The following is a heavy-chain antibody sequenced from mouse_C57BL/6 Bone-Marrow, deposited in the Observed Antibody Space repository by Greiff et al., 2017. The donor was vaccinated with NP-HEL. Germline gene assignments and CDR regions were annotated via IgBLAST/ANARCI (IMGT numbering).Heavy chain of an antibody. Sequence: EVMLVESGGGLVQPGGSLKLSCAASGFTFSDYYMYWVRQTPEKRLEWVAYISNGGGSTYYPDTVKGRFTISRDNAKNTLYLQMSRLKSEDTAMYYCALGRGFAYWGQGTLVTVSA. CDR1: GFTFSDYY. CDR2: ISNGGGST. J-gene: IGHJ3*01. CDR3: ALGRGFAY. V-gene: IGHV5-12*01.